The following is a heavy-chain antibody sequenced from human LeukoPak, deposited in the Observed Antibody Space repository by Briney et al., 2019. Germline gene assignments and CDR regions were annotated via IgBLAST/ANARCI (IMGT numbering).Heavy chain of an antibody. J-gene: IGHJ2*01. V-gene: IGHV4-39*07. CDR2: IYYSGST. D-gene: IGHD6-19*01. CDR1: GGSISSSSYY. Sequence: SETLSLTCTVSGGSISSSSYYWGWIRQPPGKGLEWIGSIYYSGSTYYNPSLKSRVTISVDTSKNQFSLKLSSVTAADTAVYYCARGGSLPRYSSGWYPLGYWYFDLWGRGTLVTVSS. CDR3: ARGGSLPRYSSGWYPLGYWYFDL.